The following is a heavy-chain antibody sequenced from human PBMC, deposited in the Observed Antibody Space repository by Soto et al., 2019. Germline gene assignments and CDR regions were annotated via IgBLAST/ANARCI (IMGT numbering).Heavy chain of an antibody. J-gene: IGHJ5*02. CDR2: IYYSGST. CDR3: ARGPPVLRFLEWLLPFDP. CDR1: GGSISSYY. V-gene: IGHV4-59*01. D-gene: IGHD3-3*01. Sequence: EPLSLTCTVSGGSISSYYWSWIRQPPGKGLDLIGYIYYSGSTNYNPSLKSRVTISVDTSKNHFSPKLSSVTAADTAVYYCARGPPVLRFLEWLLPFDPWGQGTLVTVSS.